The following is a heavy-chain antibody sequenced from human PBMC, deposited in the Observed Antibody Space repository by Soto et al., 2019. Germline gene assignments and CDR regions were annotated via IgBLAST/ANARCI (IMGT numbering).Heavy chain of an antibody. CDR1: GFTFSSYA. V-gene: IGHV3-23*01. CDR3: AKDRFSGPNRSKGYNWFDP. CDR2: ISGSGGST. Sequence: EVQLLESGRGLVQPGGSLRLSCAASGFTFSSYAMSWVRQAPGKGLEWVSAISGSGGSTYYADSVKGRFTISRDNSKNTLYLQMNSLRAEDTAVYYCAKDRFSGPNRSKGYNWFDPWGQGTLVTVSS. D-gene: IGHD6-19*01. J-gene: IGHJ5*02.